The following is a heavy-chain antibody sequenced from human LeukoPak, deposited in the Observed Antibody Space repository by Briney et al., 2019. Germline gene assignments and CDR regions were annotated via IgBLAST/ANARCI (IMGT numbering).Heavy chain of an antibody. D-gene: IGHD6-13*01. CDR3: ARGAAAAVSDWFDP. V-gene: IGHV1-69*13. Sequence: SVKVSCKASGGTFSSYAISWVGQAPGQGLEWMGGIIPIFGTANYAQKFQGRVTITADESTSTAYMELRSLRSDDTAVYYCARGAAAAVSDWFDPWGQGTLVTVSS. J-gene: IGHJ5*02. CDR2: IIPIFGTA. CDR1: GGTFSSYA.